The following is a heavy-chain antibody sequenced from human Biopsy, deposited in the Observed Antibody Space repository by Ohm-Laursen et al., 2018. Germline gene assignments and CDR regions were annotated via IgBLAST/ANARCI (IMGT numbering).Heavy chain of an antibody. CDR2: IYYTGHT. CDR3: ARLYRLDDYWNDDPPDAFDV. J-gene: IGHJ3*01. V-gene: IGHV4-59*01. CDR1: GGSIKSYY. D-gene: IGHD3-3*01. Sequence: TLSLTCTVSGGSIKSYYWNWIRQSPGKGLEWIGFIYYTGHTNYNPSLRGRVTISVDTSKKQFSLKLSSVTAADTAVFFCARLYRLDDYWNDDPPDAFDVWGQGTMVTVSS.